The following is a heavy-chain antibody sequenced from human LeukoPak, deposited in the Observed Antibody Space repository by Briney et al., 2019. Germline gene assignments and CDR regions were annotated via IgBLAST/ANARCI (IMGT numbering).Heavy chain of an antibody. CDR1: GGSIRSYY. CDR3: VRSSTYHLFDD. J-gene: IGHJ4*02. Sequence: PSETLSLTCTVSGGSIRSYYWSWIRQPPGKGLEWIGYIYHSGSTKYNPSLKSRVTISVDMSKNQFSLKLSSVTAADTAVYYCVRSSTYHLFDDWGQGTLVTVSS. V-gene: IGHV4-59*08. D-gene: IGHD2-15*01. CDR2: IYHSGST.